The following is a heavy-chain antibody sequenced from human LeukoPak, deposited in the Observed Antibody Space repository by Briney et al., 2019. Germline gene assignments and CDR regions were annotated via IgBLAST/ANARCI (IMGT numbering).Heavy chain of an antibody. Sequence: SETLSLTCAVYGGPFSGYYWSWIRQPPGKGLEWIGEINHSGSTNYNPSLKSRVTISVDTSKNQFSLKLSSVTAADTAVYYCARGRILWFGELYYFDYWGQGTLVTVSS. CDR3: ARGRILWFGELYYFDY. J-gene: IGHJ4*02. V-gene: IGHV4-34*01. D-gene: IGHD3-10*01. CDR2: INHSGST. CDR1: GGPFSGYY.